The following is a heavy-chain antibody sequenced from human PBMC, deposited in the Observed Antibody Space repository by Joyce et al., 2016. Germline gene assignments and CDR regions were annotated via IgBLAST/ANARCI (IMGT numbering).Heavy chain of an antibody. J-gene: IGHJ6*02. V-gene: IGHV3-21*01. CDR3: ARGGISYYYAMDV. Sequence: QLVESGGGVVKAGGSLRLSCEASGSTFSSSSMSWFRQAPGTGLEWVAAISATGYYIFHAETVRGRFTVSRNNAKKALYLQMNSLRAEDSAVFYCARGGISYYYAMDVWGQGTTVTVSS. CDR2: ISATGYYI. D-gene: IGHD3-16*01. CDR1: GSTFSSSS.